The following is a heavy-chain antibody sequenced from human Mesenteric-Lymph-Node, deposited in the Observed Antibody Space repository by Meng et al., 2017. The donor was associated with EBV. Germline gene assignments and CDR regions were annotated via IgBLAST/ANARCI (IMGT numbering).Heavy chain of an antibody. CDR3: ASVIYGSGLNSWFDP. Sequence: QVQLLTPAPRSVNPSGTLSLPRPVSGGSISSDNWWTWVRQPPGKGLDWIGEIHHSGATNYNPSLKSRVTISVDKSKNQFSLKLSSVTAADAAVYFCASVIYGSGLNSWFDPWGHGTLVTVSS. CDR1: GGSISSDNW. V-gene: IGHV4-4*02. J-gene: IGHJ5*02. D-gene: IGHD3-10*01. CDR2: IHHSGAT.